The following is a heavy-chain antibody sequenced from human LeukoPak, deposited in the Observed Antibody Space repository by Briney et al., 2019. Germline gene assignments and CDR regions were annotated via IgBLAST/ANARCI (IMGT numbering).Heavy chain of an antibody. V-gene: IGHV1-69*13. CDR3: AREWIPAVANWFDP. D-gene: IGHD5-18*01. CDR2: IIPIFGTA. CDR1: GGTFSSYA. Sequence: ASVKVSCKASGGTFSSYAISWVRQAPGQGLEWMGGIIPIFGTANYAQKFQGRVTITADESTSTAYMEPSSLRSEDTAVYYSAREWIPAVANWFDPWGQGTLVTVSS. J-gene: IGHJ5*02.